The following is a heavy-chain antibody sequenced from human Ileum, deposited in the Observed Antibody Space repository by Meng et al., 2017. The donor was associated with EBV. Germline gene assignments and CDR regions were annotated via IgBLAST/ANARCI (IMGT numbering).Heavy chain of an antibody. CDR1: GFTFSDYY. Sequence: LGSGGGLFKPGGLLRLSLAASGFTFSDYYMTWIRQAPGKGLEWVSYISSSGSTIYYADSVKGRFTISRDNAKNSLYLQMNSLRAEDTAVYYCARAGYDILTGYQTFDYWGQGTLVTVSS. CDR3: ARAGYDILTGYQTFDY. V-gene: IGHV3-11*01. J-gene: IGHJ4*02. D-gene: IGHD3-9*01. CDR2: ISSSGSTI.